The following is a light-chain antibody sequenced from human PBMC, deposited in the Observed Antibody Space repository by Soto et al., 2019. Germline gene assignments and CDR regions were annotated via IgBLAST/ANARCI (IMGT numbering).Light chain of an antibody. Sequence: LTPSVSFLXSXVGDXSTIXXQARQQIYRFLHWYQDKPGRAPKLLICDTSNLKTGVPSRFSASGSGTKYTLTINGLQPDDIATYYCQQYDNLRLSIGGGTTVDIK. CDR3: QQYDNLRLS. V-gene: IGKV1-33*01. CDR2: DTS. J-gene: IGKJ4*01. CDR1: QQIYRF.